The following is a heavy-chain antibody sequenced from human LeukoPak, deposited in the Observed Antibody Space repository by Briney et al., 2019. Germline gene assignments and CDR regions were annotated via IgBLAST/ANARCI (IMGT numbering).Heavy chain of an antibody. Sequence: GGSLRLSCAASGFTFSSYAMSWVRQAPGKGLEWVSAISGSGGSTYYADSVKGRFTISRDNSKNTLYLQMNSVRAEDTAVYYCAKGLTIFGVMDAFDIWGQGTMVTVSS. V-gene: IGHV3-23*01. CDR3: AKGLTIFGVMDAFDI. J-gene: IGHJ3*02. CDR1: GFTFSSYA. D-gene: IGHD3-3*01. CDR2: ISGSGGST.